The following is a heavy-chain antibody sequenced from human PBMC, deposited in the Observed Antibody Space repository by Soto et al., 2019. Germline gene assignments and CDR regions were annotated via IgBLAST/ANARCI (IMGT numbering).Heavy chain of an antibody. J-gene: IGHJ4*02. CDR2: IYDSGSS. V-gene: IGHV4-30-4*01. Sequence: SETLSLTCTVSGASISSGDYFWSWIRQSPGKGLEWIGYIYDSGSSYYNPSLKSRVTMSVDTSKNQFSLKLRSVTAADTAVYYCAGEKGYISGPKNFDYWGQGTLVTVSS. CDR1: GASISSGDYF. D-gene: IGHD5-12*01. CDR3: AGEKGYISGPKNFDY.